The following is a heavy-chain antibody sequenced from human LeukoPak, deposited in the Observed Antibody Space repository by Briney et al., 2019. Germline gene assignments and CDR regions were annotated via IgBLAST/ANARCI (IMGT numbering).Heavy chain of an antibody. D-gene: IGHD4-17*01. Sequence: ASVKVSCKASGGTFSSYAISWVRQAPGQGLEWMGRIIPILGIANYAQKFQGRVTITADKSTGTAYMELSSLRSEDTAVYYCASGSTVTTDYWGQGTLVTVSS. CDR3: ASGSTVTTDY. CDR2: IIPILGIA. V-gene: IGHV1-69*04. CDR1: GGTFSSYA. J-gene: IGHJ4*02.